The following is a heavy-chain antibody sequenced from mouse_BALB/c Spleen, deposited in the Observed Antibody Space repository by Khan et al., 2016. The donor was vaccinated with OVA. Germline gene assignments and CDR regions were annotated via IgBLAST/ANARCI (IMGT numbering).Heavy chain of an antibody. CDR1: GFSLTNYG. CDR3: ARQPYYHYNIMDY. Sequence: QVQLKESGPGLVAPSQSLSITCTISGFSLTNYGVHWIRQPPGKGLEWLVVIWSDGSTTYNSALKSRLTITKHNSKSQVFLQMNSLQTDDTAIYFCARQPYYHYNIMDYWGQGTSVTVSS. J-gene: IGHJ4*01. V-gene: IGHV2-6-1*01. CDR2: IWSDGST. D-gene: IGHD2-10*01.